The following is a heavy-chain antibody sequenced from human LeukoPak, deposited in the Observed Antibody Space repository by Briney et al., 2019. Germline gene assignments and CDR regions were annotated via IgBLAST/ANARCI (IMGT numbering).Heavy chain of an antibody. J-gene: IGHJ6*04. V-gene: IGHV4-4*07. CDR2: MHTSGNT. Sequence: SETLSLTCTVSGGSMSGFYWGWIRQPAEKGLEYIGRMHTSGNTDYNPSRQSRVIMSVDTSKNQFSLKLSSVTAADTAVYYCVRDPSQHKYYALDVWGAGTTVTVSA. CDR1: GGSMSGFY. CDR3: VRDPSQHKYYALDV.